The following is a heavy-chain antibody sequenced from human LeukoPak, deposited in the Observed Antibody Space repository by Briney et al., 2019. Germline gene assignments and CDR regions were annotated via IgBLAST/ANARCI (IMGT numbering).Heavy chain of an antibody. V-gene: IGHV4-61*09. J-gene: IGHJ4*02. Sequence: SETLSLTCTVSGGSISSGSYYWSWIRQPAGKGLEWIGHIYTSGSTNYNPSLKSRVTISVDTSKNQFSLKLSSVTAADTAVYYCARVGGIPGIDYWGQGTLVTVSS. CDR1: GGSISSGSYY. CDR2: IYTSGST. D-gene: IGHD1-20*01. CDR3: ARVGGIPGIDY.